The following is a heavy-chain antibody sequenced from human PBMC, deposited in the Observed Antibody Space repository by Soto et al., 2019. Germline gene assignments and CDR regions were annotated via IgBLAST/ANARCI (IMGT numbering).Heavy chain of an antibody. V-gene: IGHV4-59*01. J-gene: IGHJ5*02. CDR3: ARVNVLRFLEWSPYNWIDP. Sequence: SETLSLTCTVSGGSISSYYWSWIRQPPGKGLEWIGYIYYSGSTNYNPSLKSRVTISVDTSKNQFSLKLSSVTAADTAVYYCARVNVLRFLEWSPYNWIDPRGQGTLVSVSS. CDR2: IYYSGST. D-gene: IGHD3-3*01. CDR1: GGSISSYY.